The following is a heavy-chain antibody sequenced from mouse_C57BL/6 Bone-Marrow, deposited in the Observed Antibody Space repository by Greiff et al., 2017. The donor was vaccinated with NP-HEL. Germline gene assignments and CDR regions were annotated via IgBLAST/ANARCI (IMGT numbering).Heavy chain of an antibody. V-gene: IGHV1-15*01. J-gene: IGHJ2*01. Sequence: VQLQQSGAELVRPGASVTLSCKASGYTFTDYEMHWVKQTPVHGLEWIGAIDPETGGTAYNQKFKGKAILTADKSSSTAYMELRSLTSEDSAVYYCTRHYGSRDYWGQGTTLTVSS. CDR3: TRHYGSRDY. CDR1: GYTFTDYE. CDR2: IDPETGGT. D-gene: IGHD1-1*01.